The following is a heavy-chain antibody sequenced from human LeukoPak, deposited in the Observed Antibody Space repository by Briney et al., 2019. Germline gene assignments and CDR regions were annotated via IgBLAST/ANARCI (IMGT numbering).Heavy chain of an antibody. J-gene: IGHJ4*02. Sequence: GGSLRLSCAASGFTFSDYYMSWIRQAPGKGLEWVSYISSSGSTIYYADPVKGRFTISRDNPKNTLYLQMNSLGAEDTAVYYCAKSLGSVVVTANDYWGQGTLVTVSS. CDR1: GFTFSDYY. CDR2: ISSSGSTI. V-gene: IGHV3-11*01. D-gene: IGHD2-21*02. CDR3: AKSLGSVVVTANDY.